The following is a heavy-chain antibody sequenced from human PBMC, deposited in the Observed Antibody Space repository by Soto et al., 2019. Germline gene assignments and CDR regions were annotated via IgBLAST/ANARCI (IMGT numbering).Heavy chain of an antibody. D-gene: IGHD2-21*01. CDR2: SDNGVIT. V-gene: IGHV4-39*01. CDR3: VKRSKLVAQT. Sequence: PEPLSLTCTVSGRTFSINADFLYWAWQRPYPGKGLDCTGRSDNGVITYYNPPLKSWVILPADTSKSQFSLSLNSSTAADTAVYDCVKRSKLVAQTWGQGILVT. J-gene: IGHJ4*02. CDR1: GRTFSINADFLY.